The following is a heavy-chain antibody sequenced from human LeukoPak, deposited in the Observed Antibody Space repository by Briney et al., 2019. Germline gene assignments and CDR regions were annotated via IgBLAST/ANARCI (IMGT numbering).Heavy chain of an antibody. V-gene: IGHV3-30*04. J-gene: IGHJ6*02. Sequence: GRSLRLSCAASGFTFGSYALHWVRQAPGKGLDWVALISYEGSAKYYADSVRGRFTISRDNSKSTLYLQVNSLRPEDTAVYYCATFRETGGDYDHPYYGMDVRGQGTTVTVSS. CDR1: GFTFGSYA. D-gene: IGHD4-17*01. CDR2: ISYEGSAK. CDR3: ATFRETGGDYDHPYYGMDV.